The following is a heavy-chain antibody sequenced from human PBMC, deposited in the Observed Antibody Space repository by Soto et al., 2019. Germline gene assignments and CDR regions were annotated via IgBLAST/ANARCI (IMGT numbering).Heavy chain of an antibody. CDR3: LAARRYYGMDV. CDR2: INHSGST. CDR1: GGSFSGYY. Sequence: SETLSLTCAVYGGSFSGYYWSWIRQPPGKGLEWIGEINHSGSTNYNPSLKSRVTISVDTSKNQFSLKLSSVTAADTAVYYCLAARRYYGMDVWGQGTTVTVSS. J-gene: IGHJ6*02. D-gene: IGHD2-15*01. V-gene: IGHV4-34*01.